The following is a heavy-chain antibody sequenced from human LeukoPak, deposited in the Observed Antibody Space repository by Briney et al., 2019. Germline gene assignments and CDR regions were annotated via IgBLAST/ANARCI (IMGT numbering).Heavy chain of an antibody. V-gene: IGHV4-34*01. CDR1: GGSFSGYY. CDR2: INHSGST. J-gene: IGHJ4*02. Sequence: SETLSLTCAVYGGSFSGYYWSWIRQPPGKGLEWIGEINHSGSTNYNPSLKSRVTISVDTSKNQFSLKPSSVTAADTAVYYCARGIAAAAYWGQGTLVTVSS. D-gene: IGHD6-13*01. CDR3: ARGIAAAAY.